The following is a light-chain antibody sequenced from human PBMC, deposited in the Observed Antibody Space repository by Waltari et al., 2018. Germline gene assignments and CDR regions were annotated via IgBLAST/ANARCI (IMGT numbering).Light chain of an antibody. V-gene: IGKV1-33*01. CDR3: QQYDNLPPHKLT. Sequence: DIQMTQSPSSLSASVGDRVTITCQASQDISNYLNWYQQKPGKAPKLLIYDASNLETGVPSRFSGSGSGTDFTFTISSLQPEDIATYYCQQYDNLPPHKLTFGGGTKVEIK. J-gene: IGKJ4*01. CDR2: DAS. CDR1: QDISNY.